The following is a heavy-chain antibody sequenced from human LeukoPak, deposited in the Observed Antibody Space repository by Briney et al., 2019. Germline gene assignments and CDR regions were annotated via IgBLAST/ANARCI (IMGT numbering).Heavy chain of an antibody. CDR2: ISAYNGNT. J-gene: IGHJ4*02. Sequence: ASVKVSGKASGYTFTNFGISWVRQAAVHGLEWMGWISAYNGNTNYAQTLQDRVNMTSDASTTTAYMEVRILRSVDTDVYYCARDRDYGDYNTQDLFVYWGQGTLDTVSS. D-gene: IGHD4-17*01. V-gene: IGHV1-18*01. CDR1: GYTFTNFG. CDR3: ARDRDYGDYNTQDLFVY.